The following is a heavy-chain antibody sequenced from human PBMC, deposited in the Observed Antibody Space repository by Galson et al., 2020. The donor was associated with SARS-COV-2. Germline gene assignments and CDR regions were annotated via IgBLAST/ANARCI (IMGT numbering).Heavy chain of an antibody. CDR3: AREEAGGYPTHSHY. J-gene: IGHJ4*02. Sequence: SDTLSLTCTVSGGSXSSGGYYWXXXXXXXXXXXXXXXXXXXTRGTYYNPALKSRVTISADMSKNQFSLKVSSVTAADTAVYYCAREEAGGYPTHSHYWGQGTLVTVSS. CDR2: XXXTRGT. CDR1: GGSXSSGGYY. V-gene: IGHV4-31*03. D-gene: IGHD5-18*01.